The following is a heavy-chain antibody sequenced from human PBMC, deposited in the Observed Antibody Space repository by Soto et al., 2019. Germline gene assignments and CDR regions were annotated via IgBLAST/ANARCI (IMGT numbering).Heavy chain of an antibody. Sequence: QVQLQQWGAGLLKPSGTLSLTCAVYGGSFNSFYWSWIRQAPGKGLEWMGEMNHSGRTNYNPSLKSRVTISVDPSKHQFSLNLTSVTAADTAVYYCAREYSSSYYFDYWGQGTLVTVSS. D-gene: IGHD6-6*01. V-gene: IGHV4-34*02. CDR3: AREYSSSYYFDY. CDR1: GGSFNSFY. J-gene: IGHJ4*02. CDR2: MNHSGRT.